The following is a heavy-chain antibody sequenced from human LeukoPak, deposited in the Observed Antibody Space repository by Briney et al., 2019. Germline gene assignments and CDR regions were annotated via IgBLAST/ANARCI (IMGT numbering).Heavy chain of an antibody. CDR3: ARLEWSYYGSSGYIRRWFDP. CDR2: IHYSGST. Sequence: PSETLSLTCTVSGGSISSYYWSWIRQPPAKGLEWIGYIHYSGSTNYKPSLKSRVTISVDTSKNQFSLKLRSVTAADTAVYYCARLEWSYYGSSGYIRRWFDPWGQGTLVTVSS. D-gene: IGHD3-22*01. CDR1: GGSISSYY. J-gene: IGHJ5*02. V-gene: IGHV4-59*01.